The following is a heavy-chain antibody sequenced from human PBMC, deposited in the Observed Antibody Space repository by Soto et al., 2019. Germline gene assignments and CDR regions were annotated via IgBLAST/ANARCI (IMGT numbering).Heavy chain of an antibody. D-gene: IGHD3-10*01. Sequence: PSETLSLTCTVSGGSIISGGCYWNLNHQHPGKGLEWIGYMGYSGYTSYNPSLRSRVTISLDTSKNQFSLKLSSVTAADTALYYCARQGFGELHGLVDVSGQGTTVTVSS. CDR2: MGYSGYT. CDR3: ARQGFGELHGLVDV. CDR1: GGSIISGGCY. J-gene: IGHJ6*02. V-gene: IGHV4-61*08.